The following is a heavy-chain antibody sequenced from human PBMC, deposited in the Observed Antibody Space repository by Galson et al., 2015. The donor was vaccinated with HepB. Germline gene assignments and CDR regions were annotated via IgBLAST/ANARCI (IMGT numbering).Heavy chain of an antibody. Sequence: SVKVSCKASGYTFKSYDVNWVRQATGQGLEWVGRMNPNSGDTAYAQKFQGRVTMTRDTPISTAYMELSSLRSEDTAMYYCVREDDYTNSLDFWGQGTLVTVSS. D-gene: IGHD4-11*01. V-gene: IGHV1-8*01. CDR2: MNPNSGDT. J-gene: IGHJ4*02. CDR3: VREDDYTNSLDF. CDR1: GYTFKSYD.